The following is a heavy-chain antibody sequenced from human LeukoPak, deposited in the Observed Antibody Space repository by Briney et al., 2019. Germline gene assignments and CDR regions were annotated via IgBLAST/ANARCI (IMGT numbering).Heavy chain of an antibody. Sequence: PSETLSLTCTVSGVSMSSSPYYWGWIRQPPGKGLEWIGTIYYSGSTYYNPSLKTRVTISVDTSKNQFSLDLSSVTAADTAVYFCASHAEKGYSSSWSYFDYWGQGILVIVSS. CDR2: IYYSGST. CDR1: GVSMSSSPYY. D-gene: IGHD6-13*01. CDR3: ASHAEKGYSSSWSYFDY. V-gene: IGHV4-39*01. J-gene: IGHJ4*02.